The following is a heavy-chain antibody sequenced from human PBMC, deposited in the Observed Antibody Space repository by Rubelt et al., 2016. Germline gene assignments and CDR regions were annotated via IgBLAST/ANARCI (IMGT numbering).Heavy chain of an antibody. Sequence: QVQLQQWGAGLLKPSETLSLTCAVYGGSFSGYYWSWIRQPPGKGLEWIGEINHSGSTNYNPSLKSRVTLSVDTSKNQFSLKLSLVTAAETAVYYCARAKYYGSGSYYKGYWFDPWGQGTLVTVSS. CDR3: ARAKYYGSGSYYKGYWFDP. D-gene: IGHD3-10*01. CDR1: GGSFSGYY. V-gene: IGHV4-34*01. CDR2: INHSGST. J-gene: IGHJ5*02.